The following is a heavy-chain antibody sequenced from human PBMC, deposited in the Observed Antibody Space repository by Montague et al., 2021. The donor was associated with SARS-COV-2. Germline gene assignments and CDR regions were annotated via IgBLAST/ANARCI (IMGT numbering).Heavy chain of an antibody. J-gene: IGHJ3*02. D-gene: IGHD5-18*01. Sequence: SETLSLTCTVSACTISSSYLRLIRPPPRNGLEWIGYIYYSGSTNSNPSLKSRVTISVDTSKNQFSLKLSSVTAADTAVYYCARQLWLRGAFDIWGQGTMVTVSS. V-gene: IGHV4-59*08. CDR3: ARQLWLRGAFDI. CDR2: IYYSGST. CDR1: ACTISSSY.